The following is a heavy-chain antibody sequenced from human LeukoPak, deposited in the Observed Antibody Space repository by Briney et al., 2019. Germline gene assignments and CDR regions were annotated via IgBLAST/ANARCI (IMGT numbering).Heavy chain of an antibody. CDR2: ISSSSIYI. J-gene: IGHJ6*04. CDR3: AELGITMIGGV. V-gene: IGHV3-21*01. D-gene: IGHD3-10*02. CDR1: GFIFSSYS. Sequence: PGGSLRLSCAASGFIFSSYSMNWVRQAPGKGLEWVSSISSSSIYIYYADSVKGRFTISRDNAKNSLYLQMNSLRAEDTAVYYCAELGITMIGGVWGKGTTVTISS.